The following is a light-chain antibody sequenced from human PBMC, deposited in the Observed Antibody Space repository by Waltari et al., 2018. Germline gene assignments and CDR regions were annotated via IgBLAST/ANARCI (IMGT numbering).Light chain of an antibody. V-gene: IGLV10-54*04. Sequence: QAGLTQPPSVSKGLRQTATLTCTGNNNNVGYEGATWLQQHQGHPPKLLFYRNNNRPSGISGRFSESRSGSTASLTITGLQTEDEADYYCSAWDRSLSAWVFGGGTKLTVL. J-gene: IGLJ3*02. CDR3: SAWDRSLSAWV. CDR1: NNNVGYEG. CDR2: RNN.